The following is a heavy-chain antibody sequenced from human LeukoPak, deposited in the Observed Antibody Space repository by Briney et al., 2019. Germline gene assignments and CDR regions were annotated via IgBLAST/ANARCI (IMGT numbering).Heavy chain of an antibody. V-gene: IGHV3-33*01. CDR1: GFTFSSYG. CDR2: IWYDGSNK. Sequence: PGRSLRLSCAASGFTFSSYGMHWVRQAPGKGLEWVAVIWYDGSNKYYADSVKGRFTISRDNSKNTLYLQMNNLRAEDTAVYYCARGQPDYGTDVWGQGTTVTVSS. CDR3: ARGQPDYGTDV. J-gene: IGHJ6*02.